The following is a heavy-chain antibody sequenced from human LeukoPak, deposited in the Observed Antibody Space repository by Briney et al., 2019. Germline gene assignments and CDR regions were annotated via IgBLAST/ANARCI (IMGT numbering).Heavy chain of an antibody. D-gene: IGHD3-10*01. V-gene: IGHV3-48*03. J-gene: IGHJ4*02. CDR3: AKDLGYYGSGSLDY. CDR1: GFTFSSYE. Sequence: GGSLRLSCAASGFTFSSYEMNWVRQAPGKGLEWVSYISSSGSTIYYADSVKGRFTISRDNAKNSLYLQMNSLRAEDTAVYYCAKDLGYYGSGSLDYWGQGTLVTVSS. CDR2: ISSSGSTI.